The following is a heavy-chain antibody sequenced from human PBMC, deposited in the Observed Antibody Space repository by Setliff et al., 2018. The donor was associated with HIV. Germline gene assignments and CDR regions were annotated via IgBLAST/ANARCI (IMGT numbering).Heavy chain of an antibody. CDR2: IYTSGST. D-gene: IGHD3-10*01. Sequence: SETLSLTCTVSGGSISSYYWSWIRQPPGKGLEWIGYIYTSGSTNYNPSLKSRVTISVDTSKNQFSLKLNSVTAADTAVYYCARVRGGTSRGFLDFWGQGALVTVSS. J-gene: IGHJ4*02. V-gene: IGHV4-4*08. CDR1: GGSISSYY. CDR3: ARVRGGTSRGFLDF.